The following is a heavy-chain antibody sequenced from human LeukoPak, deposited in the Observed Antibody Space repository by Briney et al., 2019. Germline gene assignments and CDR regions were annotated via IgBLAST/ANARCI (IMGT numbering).Heavy chain of an antibody. J-gene: IGHJ4*02. CDR3: ARELGSYSSSSQGDY. Sequence: GGSLRLSCAASGFTFNSYAMNWVRQAPGKGLEWVSAISGSGGSTYYADSVKGRFTISRDNSKNTLYLQMNSLRAEDTAVYYCARELGSYSSSSQGDYWGQGTLVTVSS. CDR2: ISGSGGST. V-gene: IGHV3-23*01. D-gene: IGHD6-6*01. CDR1: GFTFNSYA.